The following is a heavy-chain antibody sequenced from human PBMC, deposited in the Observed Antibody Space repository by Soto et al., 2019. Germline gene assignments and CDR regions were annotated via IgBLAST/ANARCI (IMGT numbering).Heavy chain of an antibody. D-gene: IGHD3-3*01. V-gene: IGHV1-69*13. CDR1: GGTFSSYA. CDR2: IIPIFGTA. J-gene: IGHJ6*02. Sequence: ASVKVSCKASGGTFSSYAISWVRQAPGQGLEWMGGIIPIFGTANYAQKFQGRVTITADESTSTAYMELSSLRSEDTAVYYCARLRITIFGVDPYGMDVWGQGTTVTVSS. CDR3: ARLRITIFGVDPYGMDV.